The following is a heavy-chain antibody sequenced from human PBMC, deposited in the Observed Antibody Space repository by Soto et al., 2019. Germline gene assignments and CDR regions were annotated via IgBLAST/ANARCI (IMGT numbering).Heavy chain of an antibody. CDR2: ISGSGGST. J-gene: IGHJ6*02. CDR3: AKDYFYDFWSGYTNYYYYYGVDV. D-gene: IGHD3-3*01. Sequence: GGSLRLSCAASGFTFSSYAMSWVRQAPGKGLEWVSAISGSGGSTYYADSVKGRFTISRDNSKNTLYLQMNSLRAEDTAVYYCAKDYFYDFWSGYTNYYYYYGVDVWGQGTTVTVSS. V-gene: IGHV3-23*01. CDR1: GFTFSSYA.